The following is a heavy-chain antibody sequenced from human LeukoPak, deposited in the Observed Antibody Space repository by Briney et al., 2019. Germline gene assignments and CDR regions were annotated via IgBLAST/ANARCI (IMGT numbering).Heavy chain of an antibody. J-gene: IGHJ4*02. CDR2: IWYDGSNK. Sequence: GRSLRLSCAASGFTFSSYAMHWVRQAPGKGLEWVAVIWYDGSNKYYADSVKGRFTISRDNSKNTLYLQMNSLRAEDTAVYYCAREEDYYDSSGYLDWGQGTLVTVSS. V-gene: IGHV3-30*04. D-gene: IGHD3-22*01. CDR3: AREEDYYDSSGYLD. CDR1: GFTFSSYA.